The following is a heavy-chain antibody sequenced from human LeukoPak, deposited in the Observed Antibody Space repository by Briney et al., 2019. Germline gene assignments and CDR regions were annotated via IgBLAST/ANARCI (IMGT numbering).Heavy chain of an antibody. J-gene: IGHJ3*01. Sequence: GGSLRLSCAASGFTFSSYWMHWVRQAPGKGLVWVSRIKTDGTSTNYADSVKGRFTISRDNAKNTLYLQMNSLRAEDTALYYCARGAGLDCSGTGCYVIDVWGRGTMVTVSS. V-gene: IGHV3-74*01. D-gene: IGHD2-2*01. CDR2: IKTDGTST. CDR1: GFTFSSYW. CDR3: ARGAGLDCSGTGCYVIDV.